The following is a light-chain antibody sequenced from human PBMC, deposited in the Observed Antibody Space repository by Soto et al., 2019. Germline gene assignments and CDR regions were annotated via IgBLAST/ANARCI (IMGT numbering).Light chain of an antibody. CDR3: QQTYSFPIT. J-gene: IGKJ5*01. CDR2: GAS. Sequence: DLQMTQSPSSLSASVGDRVTITCRASQSISNYLNWYQQKPRKAPKVLIYGASSLQSGVPSRFSGSRSGTDFTLTISSLQPEDFATYFCQQTYSFPITFGQGTRLEIK. V-gene: IGKV1-39*01. CDR1: QSISNY.